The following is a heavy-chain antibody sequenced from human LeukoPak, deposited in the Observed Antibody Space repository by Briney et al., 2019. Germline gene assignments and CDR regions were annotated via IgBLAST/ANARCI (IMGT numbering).Heavy chain of an antibody. CDR2: IYYSGST. V-gene: IGHV4-39*07. CDR1: GGSISSSSYY. Sequence: PSETLSLTCTVSGGSISSSSYYWGWIRQPPGKGLEWIGSIYYSGSTYYNPSLKSRVTISVDTSKNQFSLKLSSVTAADTAVYYCASMTYYYGSGSDYYYYYYMDVWGKGTTVTISS. CDR3: ASMTYYYGSGSDYYYYYYMDV. J-gene: IGHJ6*03. D-gene: IGHD3-10*01.